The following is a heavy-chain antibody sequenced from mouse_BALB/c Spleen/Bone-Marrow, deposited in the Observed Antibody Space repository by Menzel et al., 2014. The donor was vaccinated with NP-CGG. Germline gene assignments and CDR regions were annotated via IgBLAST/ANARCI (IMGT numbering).Heavy chain of an antibody. Sequence: VQLQESGAELVKPGASVKMSCKASGYTFTTYPMQWMKQNPGQSLEWIGYFHPYNGDTKYNEKFKGKATLTVDKSSSTVSLELRRITSEDYAVDYYARSLRSYAMDYWGQGTSVTVSS. CDR2: FHPYNGDT. CDR1: GYTFTTYP. J-gene: IGHJ4*01. V-gene: IGHV1-47*01. D-gene: IGHD6-2*01. CDR3: ARSLRSYAMDY.